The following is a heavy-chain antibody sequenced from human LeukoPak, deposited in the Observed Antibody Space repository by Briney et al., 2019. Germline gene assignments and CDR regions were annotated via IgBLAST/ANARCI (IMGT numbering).Heavy chain of an antibody. D-gene: IGHD3-10*02. CDR2: INPNSGGT. Sequence: ASVKVSCKASGYTFTSYYMHWVRQAPGQGLEWMGWINPNSGGTNYAQKFQGRVTMTRDTSISTAYMELRSLRSDDTAVYYCARLVFGEWFIDYWGQGTLVTVSS. V-gene: IGHV1-2*02. CDR1: GYTFTSYY. CDR3: ARLVFGEWFIDY. J-gene: IGHJ4*02.